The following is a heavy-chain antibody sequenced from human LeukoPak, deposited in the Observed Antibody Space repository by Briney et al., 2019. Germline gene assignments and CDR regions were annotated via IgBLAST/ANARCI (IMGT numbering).Heavy chain of an antibody. CDR2: IYHSGST. CDR3: ARDFAGGYGMDV. CDR1: GGSFSGYS. Sequence: SETLSLTCAVYGGSFSGYSWSWIRQPPGKGLEWIGYIYHSGSTYYNPSLKSRVTISVDRSKNQFSLKLSSVTAADTAVYYCARDFAGGYGMDVWGQGTTVTVSS. V-gene: IGHV4-30-2*01. J-gene: IGHJ6*02. D-gene: IGHD1-1*01.